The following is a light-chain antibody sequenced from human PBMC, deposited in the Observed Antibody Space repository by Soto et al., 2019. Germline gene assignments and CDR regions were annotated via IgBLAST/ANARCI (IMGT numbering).Light chain of an antibody. CDR1: QNLFSN. J-gene: IGKJ1*01. CDR3: QQYNDWPQWT. Sequence: ETGMAQSPATRSGSPGDRATRSWRASQNLFSNLAWYQQRPGQAPRLLIYDASTRATGIPARFSGSGSGTEFTLTISSLQSEDFAVYYCQQYNDWPQWTFGQGTKVDIK. V-gene: IGKV3-15*01. CDR2: DAS.